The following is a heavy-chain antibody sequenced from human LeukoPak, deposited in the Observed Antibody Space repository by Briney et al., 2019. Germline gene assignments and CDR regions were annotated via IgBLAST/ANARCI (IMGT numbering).Heavy chain of an antibody. D-gene: IGHD4-17*01. CDR3: AREREGPYGYLDY. CDR1: GDSIIGYY. V-gene: IGHV4-4*07. Sequence: SETLSLTCSVSGDSIIGYYWGWIRQPPGKGLEWIGRIYISGSINYSSSLKSRVTISVDTSKNQFSLRLSSVTAADTAVYYCAREREGPYGYLDYWGQGTLVTVSS. J-gene: IGHJ4*02. CDR2: IYISGSI.